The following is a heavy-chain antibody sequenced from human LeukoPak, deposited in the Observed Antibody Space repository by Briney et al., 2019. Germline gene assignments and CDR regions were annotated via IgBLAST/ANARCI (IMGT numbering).Heavy chain of an antibody. CDR1: GFTFSDYS. J-gene: IGHJ4*02. D-gene: IGHD3-22*01. V-gene: IGHV3-21*04. Sequence: GGSLRLSCAASGFTFSDYSMNWVRQAPGKGLEWVASISFTSSFENYADSVKGRFTISRDNSKNTLYLQMNSLRAEDTAVYYCAKSAPVGYYYDSSGYYQAPGYWGQGTLVTVSS. CDR3: AKSAPVGYYYDSSGYYQAPGY. CDR2: ISFTSSFE.